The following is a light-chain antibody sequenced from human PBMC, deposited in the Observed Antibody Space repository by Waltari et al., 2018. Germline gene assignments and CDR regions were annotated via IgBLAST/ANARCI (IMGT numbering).Light chain of an antibody. CDR2: DAS. Sequence: EIVLTQSPGTLSLSPGERATLPCRARQSVSKYLAWYQQKPSQAPRLLSSDASIRATGIPDRFSGSGSGTDFSLTISRLEPEDFAVYYCQKYVNLPATFGQGTKVEIK. CDR3: QKYVNLPAT. V-gene: IGKV3-20*01. CDR1: QSVSKY. J-gene: IGKJ1*01.